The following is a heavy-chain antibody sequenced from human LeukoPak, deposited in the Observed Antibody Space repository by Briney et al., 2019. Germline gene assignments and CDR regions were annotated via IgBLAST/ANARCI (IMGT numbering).Heavy chain of an antibody. V-gene: IGHV1-8*01. Sequence: EASVKVSCKASGYTFTSYDINWVRQATGQGLEWMGWMNPNSGNTGYAQKFQGRVTMTRNTSISTAYMELSSLRSEDTAVHYCARVWRKTYYYGSGSYGYWGQGTLVTVSS. CDR3: ARVWRKTYYYGSGSYGY. D-gene: IGHD3-10*01. CDR1: GYTFTSYD. CDR2: MNPNSGNT. J-gene: IGHJ4*02.